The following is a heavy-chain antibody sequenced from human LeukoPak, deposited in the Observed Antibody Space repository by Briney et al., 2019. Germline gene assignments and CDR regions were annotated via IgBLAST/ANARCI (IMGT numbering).Heavy chain of an antibody. D-gene: IGHD3-10*01. CDR1: GFTFSSYG. Sequence: TGGSLRLSCAASGFTFSSYGMHWVRQAPGKGLEWVAVIWYDGSNKYYADSVKGRFTISRDNSKNTLYLQMNSLRAEDTAVYYCARDRAYYRDLDYWGQGTLVTVSS. CDR3: ARDRAYYRDLDY. V-gene: IGHV3-33*08. CDR2: IWYDGSNK. J-gene: IGHJ4*02.